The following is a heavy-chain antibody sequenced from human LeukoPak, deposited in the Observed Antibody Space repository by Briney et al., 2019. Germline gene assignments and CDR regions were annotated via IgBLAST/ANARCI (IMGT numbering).Heavy chain of an antibody. Sequence: GGSLRLSCAASGFTFSSYAMSWVRQAPGKGLEWVSYISSSGSAIYYADSVKGRFTTSRDNAKNALYLLMNSLRAEDTAVYYCASLGSYGMDVWGQGTTVTVSS. V-gene: IGHV3-48*03. CDR3: ASLGSYGMDV. CDR1: GFTFSSYA. J-gene: IGHJ6*02. CDR2: ISSSGSAI. D-gene: IGHD3-10*01.